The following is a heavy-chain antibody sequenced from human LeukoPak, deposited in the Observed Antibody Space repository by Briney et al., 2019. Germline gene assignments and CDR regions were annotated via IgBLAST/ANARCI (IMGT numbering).Heavy chain of an antibody. CDR3: AMRGRPPKVDTIFGVSRGRITYSYMDV. Sequence: SQTLSLTCTVSGASISSGNYYWSWIRQPPGKGLEWIGYIYHSGSTNYNPSLKSRVTISIDTSNNQFYLKLSSVTAADTAVFFCAMRGRPPKVDTIFGVSRGRITYSYMDVWDKGTTVTVSS. V-gene: IGHV4-30-2*01. CDR1: GASISSGNYY. CDR2: IYHSGST. J-gene: IGHJ6*03. D-gene: IGHD3-3*01.